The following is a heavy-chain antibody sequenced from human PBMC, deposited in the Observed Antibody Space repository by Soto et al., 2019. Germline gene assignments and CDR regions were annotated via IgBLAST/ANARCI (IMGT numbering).Heavy chain of an antibody. D-gene: IGHD2-2*01. V-gene: IGHV3-7*01. J-gene: IGHJ6*02. CDR1: GFTFSSYW. CDR3: ARDAGHCGSTSCYYYYYYGMDV. Sequence: GGSLRLSCAASGFTFSSYWMSWVRQAPGKGLEWVANIKQDGSEKYYVDSVKGRFTISRDNAKNSLYLQMNSLRAEDTAVYYCARDAGHCGSTSCYYYYYYGMDVWGQGTTVTVSS. CDR2: IKQDGSEK.